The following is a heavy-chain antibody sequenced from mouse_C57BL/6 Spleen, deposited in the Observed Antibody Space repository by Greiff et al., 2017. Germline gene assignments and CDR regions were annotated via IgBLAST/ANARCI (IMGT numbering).Heavy chain of an antibody. CDR3: ARTVVDPYYAMDY. Sequence: VQGVESGAELVKPGASVKISCKASGYAFSSYWMNWVKQRPGKGLEWIGQIYPGDGDTNYNGKFKGKATLTADKSSSTAYMQLSSLTSEDSAVYFCARTVVDPYYAMDYWGQGTSVTVSS. CDR2: IYPGDGDT. CDR1: GYAFSSYW. V-gene: IGHV1-80*01. D-gene: IGHD1-1*01. J-gene: IGHJ4*01.